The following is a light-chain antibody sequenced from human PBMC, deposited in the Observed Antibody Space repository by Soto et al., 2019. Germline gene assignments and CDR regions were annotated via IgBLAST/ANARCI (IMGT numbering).Light chain of an antibody. CDR1: LRLSSSY. CDR2: GAS. J-gene: IGKJ1*01. CDR3: QQHRT. Sequence: VLAQSPGTLSFSPRERATLSCRATLRLSSSYFAWYQQKPGQAPRLLIYGASSRAAGIPDRFTGSGSGTEFTLTISRLEPEDFAVYFCQQHRTFGQGTKVDIK. V-gene: IGKV3-20*01.